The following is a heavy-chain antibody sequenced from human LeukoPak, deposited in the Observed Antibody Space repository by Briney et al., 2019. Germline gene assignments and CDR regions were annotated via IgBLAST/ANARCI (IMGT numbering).Heavy chain of an antibody. D-gene: IGHD3-16*01. V-gene: IGHV3-33*01. CDR2: IWYDGSNK. J-gene: IGHJ4*02. CDR1: GFTFSSYG. Sequence: GGSLRLSCAASGFTFSSYGMHWLRQAPGKGLEWVAVIWYDGSNKYYADSVKGRFTISRDNSKNTLYLQMNSLRAEDTAVYYCARDLGGTDRGVFDYWGQGTLVTVSS. CDR3: ARDLGGTDRGVFDY.